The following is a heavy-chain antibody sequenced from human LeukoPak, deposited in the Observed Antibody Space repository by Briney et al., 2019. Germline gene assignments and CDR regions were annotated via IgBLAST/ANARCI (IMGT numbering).Heavy chain of an antibody. Sequence: SETLSLTCAVYGGSFSGYYWSWIRQPPGKGLEWIGEINHSGSTNYNPSLKSRVTISVDTSKNQFSLRLSSVTAADTAVYFCARLQNDYGDYVPYYYYYMDVWGKGTTVTVSS. CDR3: ARLQNDYGDYVPYYYYYMDV. J-gene: IGHJ6*03. CDR2: INHSGST. D-gene: IGHD4-17*01. CDR1: GGSFSGYY. V-gene: IGHV4-34*01.